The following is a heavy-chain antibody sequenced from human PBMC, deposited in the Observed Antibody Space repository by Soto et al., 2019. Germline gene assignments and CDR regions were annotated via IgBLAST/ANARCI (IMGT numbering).Heavy chain of an antibody. Sequence: QVQLVQSGAEVKKPGASVKVSCKASGYTFTSYGISWVRQAPGQGLEWMGWISTYNGNTNYAQKLQGRVTMTTDTTTSTTDMELRSSGSDDTALYDCATHYYGSGFEWFDPWGQGTLVTVYS. J-gene: IGHJ5*02. CDR1: GYTFTSYG. V-gene: IGHV1-18*01. D-gene: IGHD3-10*01. CDR2: ISTYNGNT. CDR3: ATHYYGSGFEWFDP.